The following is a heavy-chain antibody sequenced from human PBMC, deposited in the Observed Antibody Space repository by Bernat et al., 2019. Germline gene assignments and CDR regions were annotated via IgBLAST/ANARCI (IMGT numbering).Heavy chain of an antibody. Sequence: QLQLQESGPGLVKPSETLSLTCTVSGGSISSSSYYWGWIRQPPGKGLEWIGSIYYSGSTYYNPSLKSRVTISVDTSKNQFSLKLSSVTAADTAVYYCANLGIDVRLSGWYLDYWGQGTLVTVSS. D-gene: IGHD6-19*01. V-gene: IGHV4-39*01. CDR1: GGSISSSSYY. CDR3: ANLGIDVRLSGWYLDY. J-gene: IGHJ4*02. CDR2: IYYSGST.